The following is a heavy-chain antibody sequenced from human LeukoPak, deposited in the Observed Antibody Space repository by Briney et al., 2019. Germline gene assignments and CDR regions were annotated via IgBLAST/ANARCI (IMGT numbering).Heavy chain of an antibody. J-gene: IGHJ4*02. Sequence: GGSLRLSCAASGFTFSDYYMSWIRQAPGKGLEWVSYISSSSSYTNYADSVKGRFTISRDNAKNSLYLQMNSLRAEDTAVYYCARDWRQGYCSGGSREYLDYWGQGTLVTVSS. CDR3: ARDWRQGYCSGGSREYLDY. D-gene: IGHD2-15*01. CDR2: ISSSSSYT. V-gene: IGHV3-11*05. CDR1: GFTFSDYY.